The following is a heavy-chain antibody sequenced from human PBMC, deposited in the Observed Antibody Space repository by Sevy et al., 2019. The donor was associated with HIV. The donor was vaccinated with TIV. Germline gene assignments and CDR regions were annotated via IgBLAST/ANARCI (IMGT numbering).Heavy chain of an antibody. Sequence: GGSLRLSCAASGFSVNSNYMTWVRQAPGKGLEGVSVISGSGGSTYYADSVKGRFTISRDNSKNTLYLQMNSLRAEDTAVFYCAREAHLDSVLMIYSESGYFDYWGQGTLVTVSS. D-gene: IGHD1-26*01. J-gene: IGHJ4*02. CDR3: AREAHLDSVLMIYSESGYFDY. CDR2: ISGSGGST. V-gene: IGHV3-23*01. CDR1: GFSVNSNY.